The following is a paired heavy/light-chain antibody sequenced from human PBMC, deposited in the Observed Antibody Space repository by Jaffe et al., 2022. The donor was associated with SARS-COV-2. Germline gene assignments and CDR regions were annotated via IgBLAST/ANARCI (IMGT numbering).Heavy chain of an antibody. J-gene: IGHJ4*02. V-gene: IGHV3-20*04. D-gene: IGHD3-16*01. CDR2: INWNGGRT. CDR1: GFTFEDFA. Sequence: EVLLVESGGGVVRPGTSLRLTCATAGFTFEDFALSWVRQVPGKGLEWVSGINWNGGRTGYSDSVKGRFTVSRGNAQRSVYLQMNSLRAEDTALYYCARGLGGSEFSFDSWGQGTLVTVPS. CDR3: ARGLGGSEFSFDS.
Light chain of an antibody. V-gene: IGLV2-8*01. CDR1: SSDVGGYNY. J-gene: IGLJ1*01. Sequence: QSALTQPPSASGSPGQSVTISCTGTSSDVGGYNYVSWYQQHPGKAPKLIIYEVNKRPSGVPGRFSGSKSGNTASLTVSGLQAEDEADYYCNSYAGNNNCVFGIGTKVTVL. CDR2: EVN. CDR3: NSYAGNNNCV.